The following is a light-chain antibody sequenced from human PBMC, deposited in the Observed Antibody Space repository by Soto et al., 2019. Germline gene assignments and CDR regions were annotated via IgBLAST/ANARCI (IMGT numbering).Light chain of an antibody. CDR1: QSVSSSY. J-gene: IGKJ3*01. V-gene: IGKV3-20*01. CDR2: GAS. Sequence: EIVWTQSPGTLSLSPGERATLSCRASQSVSSSYLAWYQQKPGQAPRILIYGASSRATGIPNRFSGSGSGTDFTLTIRRLEPEDFAVYYCQQYGSSSFTFGPGTKVDIK. CDR3: QQYGSSSFT.